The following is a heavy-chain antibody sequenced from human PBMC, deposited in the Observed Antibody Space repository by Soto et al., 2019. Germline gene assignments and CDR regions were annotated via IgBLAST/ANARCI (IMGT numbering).Heavy chain of an antibody. D-gene: IGHD5-12*01. J-gene: IGHJ4*02. CDR2: IYYSGYT. V-gene: IGHV4-59*01. CDR3: ARDSVGSGYD. Sequence: QVQLQESGPGLVKPSETLSLTCAVSGGSISGYYWSWIRQPPGKRLEWIGYIYYSGYTNYNPSLKIRVTISVDRSKNQFSLELRSVTASDTAVYYCARDSVGSGYDWGQGTLVTVSS. CDR1: GGSISGYY.